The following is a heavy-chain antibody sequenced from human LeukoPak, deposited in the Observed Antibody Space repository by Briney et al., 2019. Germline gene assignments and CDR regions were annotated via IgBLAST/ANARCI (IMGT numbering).Heavy chain of an antibody. CDR1: GFTFSDYV. V-gene: IGHV3-30*04. Sequence: PGKSLRLSCAASGFTFSDYVIYWVRQAPGKGLEWVAVMSHDGSNEEYADSVKGRFTISRDNSKKTLYLQMNSLRSDDTAMYYCARDFDIMTGYSVFDYWGQGTLVTVSS. CDR3: ARDFDIMTGYSVFDY. J-gene: IGHJ4*02. D-gene: IGHD3-9*01. CDR2: MSHDGSNE.